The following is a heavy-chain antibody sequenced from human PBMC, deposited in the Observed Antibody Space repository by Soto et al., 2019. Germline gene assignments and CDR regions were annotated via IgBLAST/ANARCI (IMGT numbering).Heavy chain of an antibody. CDR3: AREAAAGKLYYYYGMDV. D-gene: IGHD6-13*01. CDR2: IIPIFGTA. J-gene: IGHJ6*02. V-gene: IGHV1-69*13. Sequence: SVKVSCKASGGTFSSYAISWVRQAPGQGLEWMGGIIPIFGTANYAQKFQGRVTITADESTSTAYMELSSLRFEDTAVYYCAREAAAGKLYYYYGMDVWGQGTTVTVSS. CDR1: GGTFSSYA.